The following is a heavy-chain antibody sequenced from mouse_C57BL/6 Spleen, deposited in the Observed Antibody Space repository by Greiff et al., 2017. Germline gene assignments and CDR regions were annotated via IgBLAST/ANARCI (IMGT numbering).Heavy chain of an antibody. Sequence: QVQLQQSGAELVKPGASVKISCKASGYAFSSYWMNWVKQRPGKGLGWIGQIYPGDGDTNYNGKFKGKATLTADKSSSTAYMQLSSLTSEDSAVYFCARDYYGSSAFDYWGQGTTLTVSS. CDR1: GYAFSSYW. CDR2: IYPGDGDT. V-gene: IGHV1-80*01. D-gene: IGHD1-1*01. CDR3: ARDYYGSSAFDY. J-gene: IGHJ2*01.